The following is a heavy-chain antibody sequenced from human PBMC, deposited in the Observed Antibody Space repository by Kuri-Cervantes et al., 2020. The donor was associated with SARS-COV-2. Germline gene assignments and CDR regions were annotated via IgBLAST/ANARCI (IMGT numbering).Heavy chain of an antibody. CDR3: ASGGIAAAGTGWFDP. CDR2: ISYDGSNK. D-gene: IGHD6-13*01. CDR1: GFTFSSYA. J-gene: IGHJ5*02. Sequence: GGSLRLSCAASGFTFSSYAMHWVRQAPGKGLEWVAVISYDGSNKYYADSVKGRFTISRDNSKNTLYLQMNSLRAEDTAVYYCASGGIAAAGTGWFDPWGQGTLVTVSS. V-gene: IGHV3-30-3*01.